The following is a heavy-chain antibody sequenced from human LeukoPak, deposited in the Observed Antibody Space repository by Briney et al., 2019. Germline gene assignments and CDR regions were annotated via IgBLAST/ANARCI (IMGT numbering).Heavy chain of an antibody. CDR3: ARDISVGFDP. Sequence: PGRSLRLSCAASGFTFRSYGIHWVRQAPGKGLEWVAVISYDGSNKDYADSVKGRFTISRDNSKNTLYLQMNSLRAEDTAVYYCARDISVGFDPWGQGTLVTVSS. J-gene: IGHJ5*02. CDR2: ISYDGSNK. D-gene: IGHD5/OR15-5a*01. CDR1: GFTFRSYG. V-gene: IGHV3-30-3*01.